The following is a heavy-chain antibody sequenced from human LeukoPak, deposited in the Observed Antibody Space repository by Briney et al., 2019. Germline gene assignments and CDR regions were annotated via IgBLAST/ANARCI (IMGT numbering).Heavy chain of an antibody. D-gene: IGHD2-21*02. CDR3: ARDSILPSDVYGMDV. J-gene: IGHJ6*02. CDR2: IYSGGST. CDR1: GFNFNNAW. Sequence: PGGSLRLSCAASGFNFNNAWMNWVRQAPGKGLEWVSVIYSGGSTYYADSVKGRFTISRDNSKNTLYLQMNSLRAEDTAVYYCARDSILPSDVYGMDVWGQGTTVTVSS. V-gene: IGHV3-53*01.